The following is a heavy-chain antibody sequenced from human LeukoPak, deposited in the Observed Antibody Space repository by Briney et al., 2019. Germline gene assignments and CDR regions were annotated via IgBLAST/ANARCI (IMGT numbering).Heavy chain of an antibody. Sequence: ASVKVSCTASGGTFSSYAISWVRQAPGQGLEWMGWISAYNGNTNYAQKLQGRVTMTTDTSTSTAYMELRSLRSDDTAVYYCARDVNRYCSSTSCPRFDPWGQGTLVTVSS. CDR3: ARDVNRYCSSTSCPRFDP. J-gene: IGHJ5*02. CDR2: ISAYNGNT. D-gene: IGHD2-2*01. CDR1: GGTFSSYA. V-gene: IGHV1-18*01.